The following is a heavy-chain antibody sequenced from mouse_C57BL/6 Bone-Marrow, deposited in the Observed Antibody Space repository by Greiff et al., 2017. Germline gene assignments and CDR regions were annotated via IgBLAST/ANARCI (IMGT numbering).Heavy chain of an antibody. CDR1: GYAFSSSW. CDR2: IYPGDGDT. J-gene: IGHJ2*01. Sequence: QVQLQQSGPELVKPGASVKISCKASGYAFSSSWMNWVKQRPGKGLEWIGRIYPGDGDTNYNGKFKGKATLTADKSSSTAYMQLSSLTSADSAVYFCAREIYYGNYFDYWGQGTTLTVSS. D-gene: IGHD2-1*01. V-gene: IGHV1-82*01. CDR3: AREIYYGNYFDY.